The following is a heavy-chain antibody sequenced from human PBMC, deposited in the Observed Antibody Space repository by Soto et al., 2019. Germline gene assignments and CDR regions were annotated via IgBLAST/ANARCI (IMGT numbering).Heavy chain of an antibody. J-gene: IGHJ6*02. CDR2: TYQSGSA. V-gene: IGHV4-30-2*06. Sequence: SETLSLTCTVSGGSISSGGYSWTWLRQSPGKGLERIGYTYQSGSAFYNPSLKSRVTISVDRSKNQFSLNLTSVTAADTAVYYCARDYYGMDVWGQGTTVTVSS. CDR1: GGSISSGGYS. CDR3: ARDYYGMDV.